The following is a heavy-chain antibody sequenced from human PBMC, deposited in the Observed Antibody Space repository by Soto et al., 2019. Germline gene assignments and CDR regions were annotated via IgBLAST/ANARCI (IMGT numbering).Heavy chain of an antibody. V-gene: IGHV3-48*01. Sequence: EVQLVESGGGLVQPGGSLRLSCAASGFTFSSYSMNWVRQAPGKGLEWVSYISSSSSTIYYADSVKGRFTISRDNAKNSLYLQMNSLRAEDTAVYYCARAVGQLVSYYYYYYMDVWGKGTTVTVSS. J-gene: IGHJ6*03. CDR1: GFTFSSYS. D-gene: IGHD6-6*01. CDR2: ISSSSSTI. CDR3: ARAVGQLVSYYYYYYMDV.